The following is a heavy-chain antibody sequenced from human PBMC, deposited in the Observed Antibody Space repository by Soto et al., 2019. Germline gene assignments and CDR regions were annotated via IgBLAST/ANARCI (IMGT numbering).Heavy chain of an antibody. D-gene: IGHD6-19*01. J-gene: IGHJ4*02. CDR2: ISYDGSNK. CDR3: ARDGIAVAGTPYYFDY. CDR1: GFTFSSYA. V-gene: IGHV3-30-3*01. Sequence: HPGGSLRLSCAASGFTFSSYAMHWVRQAPGKGLEWVAVISYDGSNKYYADSVKGRFTISRDNSKNTLYLQMNSLRAEDTAVYYCARDGIAVAGTPYYFDYWGQGTLVTVSS.